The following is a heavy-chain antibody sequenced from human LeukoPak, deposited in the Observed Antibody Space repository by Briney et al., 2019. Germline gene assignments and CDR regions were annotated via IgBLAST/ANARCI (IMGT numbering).Heavy chain of an antibody. Sequence: SETLSLTCTVSGGSITSYYWSWIRQPPGKGLEWIGYVFYTGSTNYNPSLKSRVTMSVDTSKNHFSLKLSSVTAADTAVYYCATDRHRGNILTGYYLGWLDPWGQGTLVTVSS. CDR3: ATDRHRGNILTGYYLGWLDP. D-gene: IGHD3-9*01. CDR1: GGSITSYY. CDR2: VFYTGST. V-gene: IGHV4-59*01. J-gene: IGHJ5*02.